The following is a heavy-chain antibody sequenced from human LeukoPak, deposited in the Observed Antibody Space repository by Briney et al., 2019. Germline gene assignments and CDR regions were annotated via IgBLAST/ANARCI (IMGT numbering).Heavy chain of an antibody. CDR2: INHSGST. V-gene: IGHV4-34*01. CDR1: GGSFSGYY. Sequence: PSETLSLTCAVYGGSFSGYYWSWIRQPPGKGLEWIGEINHSGSTNYNPSLKSRVTISVDTSKNQLSLKLSSVTAADTAVYYCARGSPITMIVAVSGGGDYWGQGTLVTVSS. J-gene: IGHJ4*02. CDR3: ARGSPITMIVAVSGGGDY. D-gene: IGHD3-22*01.